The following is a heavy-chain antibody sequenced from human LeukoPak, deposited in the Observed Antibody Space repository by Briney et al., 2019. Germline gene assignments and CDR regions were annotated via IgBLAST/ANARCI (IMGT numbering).Heavy chain of an antibody. J-gene: IGHJ4*02. CDR2: TYYRSKWYN. CDR3: ASTSERVDTAMVD. CDR1: GDSVSSNSAA. V-gene: IGHV6-1*01. Sequence: SQTLSLTCAISGDSVSSNSAARNWIRQSPSRGLEWLGRTYYRSKWYNDYAVSVKSRITINPDTSKNQFSLQLNSVTPEDTAVYYCASTSERVDTAMVDRGQGTLVTVSS. D-gene: IGHD5-18*01.